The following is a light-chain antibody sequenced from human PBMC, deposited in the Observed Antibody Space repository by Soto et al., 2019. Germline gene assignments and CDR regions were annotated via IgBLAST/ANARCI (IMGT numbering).Light chain of an antibody. V-gene: IGKV3-15*01. J-gene: IGKJ2*01. CDR3: QQYTNWPPGYT. Sequence: IVLTQSPATLSVSPGERATLSCRASQSVSNNLGWYQQKPGQAPRLLIYGASTRATGVPARFSGGGSGTEFTLTISSLQSEHFAVYYCQQYTNWPPGYTFGQGTKLEIK. CDR1: QSVSNN. CDR2: GAS.